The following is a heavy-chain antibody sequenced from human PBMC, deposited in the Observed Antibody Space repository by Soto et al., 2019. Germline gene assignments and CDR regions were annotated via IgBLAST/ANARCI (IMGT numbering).Heavy chain of an antibody. CDR2: ISAYNGNT. J-gene: IGHJ3*02. V-gene: IGHV1-18*01. D-gene: IGHD2-15*01. CDR3: ARVRSPNGCSGGSCYPYLLGPSDAFDI. Sequence: ASVKVSCKASGYTFTSYGISWVRQAPGQGLEWMGWISAYNGNTNYAQKLQGRVTMTTDTSSTTAYMGLTSLRAEDTAVYYCARVRSPNGCSGGSCYPYLLGPSDAFDIWGQGTMVTVSS. CDR1: GYTFTSYG.